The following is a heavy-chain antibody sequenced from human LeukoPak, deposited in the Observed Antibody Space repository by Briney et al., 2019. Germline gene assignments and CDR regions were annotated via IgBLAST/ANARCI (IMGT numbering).Heavy chain of an antibody. CDR3: AKDAAGPEY. D-gene: IGHD6-13*01. CDR1: GFTFSNLA. CDR2: ISDSGGTT. J-gene: IGHJ4*02. V-gene: IGHV3-23*01. Sequence: PGGSLRLSCVASGFTFSNLAMGWVRQAPGKGLEWVSVISDSGGTTYYADSVKGRFTISRDNSRNTLFLQMNSLRVEDTAIYYCAKDAAGPEYWGQGTRVTVSS.